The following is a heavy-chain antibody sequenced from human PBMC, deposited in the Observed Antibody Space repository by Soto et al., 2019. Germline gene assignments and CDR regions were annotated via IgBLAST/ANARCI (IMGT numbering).Heavy chain of an antibody. J-gene: IGHJ4*02. CDR2: IYYSGST. Sequence: PSETLSLTCTVSGGSISSYYWSWIRQPPGKGLEWIGYIYYSGSTNYNPSLKSRVTISVDTSKNQFSLKLSSVTAADTAVYYCARDNGRENYYDSSGYRYYFDYWGQGTLVTVSS. CDR3: ARDNGRENYYDSSGYRYYFDY. V-gene: IGHV4-59*01. CDR1: GGSISSYY. D-gene: IGHD3-22*01.